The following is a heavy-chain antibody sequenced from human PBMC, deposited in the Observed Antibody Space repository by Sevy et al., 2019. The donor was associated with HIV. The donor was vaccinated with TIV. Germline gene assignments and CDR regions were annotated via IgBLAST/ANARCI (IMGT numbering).Heavy chain of an antibody. CDR2: VSGSGTRT. CDR3: AKGGGGHYDPDEIGYYFYYYNMDV. CDR1: GFSFDSYG. J-gene: IGHJ6*03. D-gene: IGHD3-22*01. V-gene: IGHV3-23*01. Sequence: GSLRLSCAVSGFSFDSYGMTWVRQAPGKGLEWVSGVSGSGTRTYYADSVKGRFIISRDNSKNTLYLQMNSLRSEDTAIYYCAKGGGGHYDPDEIGYYFYYYNMDVWGKGTTVTVSS.